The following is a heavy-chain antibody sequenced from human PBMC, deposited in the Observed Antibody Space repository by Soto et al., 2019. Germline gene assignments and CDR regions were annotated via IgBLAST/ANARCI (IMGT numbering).Heavy chain of an antibody. Sequence: SETLSLTCTVSGASISGYYWSWIRKSAGKGLEWIGRIYATGTTDYNPSLKSRVMMSVDTSKKQFSLRLRSVTTADTAVYYCVRDGTKTLRDWFDPWGQGISVTVS. D-gene: IGHD1-1*01. V-gene: IGHV4-4*07. CDR1: GASISGYY. CDR2: IYATGTT. J-gene: IGHJ5*02. CDR3: VRDGTKTLRDWFDP.